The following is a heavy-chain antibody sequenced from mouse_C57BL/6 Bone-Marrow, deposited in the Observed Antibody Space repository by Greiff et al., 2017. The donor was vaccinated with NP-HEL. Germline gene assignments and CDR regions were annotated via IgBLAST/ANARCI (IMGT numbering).Heavy chain of an antibody. J-gene: IGHJ1*03. CDR3: ARKAPDGYWYFDV. Sequence: VQLQESGAELVRPGSSVKLSCKASGYTFTSYWMHWVKQRPIQGLEWIGNIDPSDSETHYNQKFKDKATLTVDKSSSTAYMQLSSLTSEDSADYYCARKAPDGYWYFDVWGTGTTVTVSS. V-gene: IGHV1-52*01. CDR2: IDPSDSET. D-gene: IGHD2-3*01. CDR1: GYTFTSYW.